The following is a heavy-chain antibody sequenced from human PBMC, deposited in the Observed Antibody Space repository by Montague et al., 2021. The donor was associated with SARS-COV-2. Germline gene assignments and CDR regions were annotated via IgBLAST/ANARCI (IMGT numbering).Heavy chain of an antibody. J-gene: IGHJ5*02. CDR1: GGSFSSDNYF. Sequence: SETLSLTCTVSGGSFSSDNYFWGWIRQPPGKGLEWFGRIYYSGGTXYXXXXKXRVTISVDTSRNQFSLKLISVAAADTAVYYCAGQAPVDTGMLRTYGWCDAWGQGALVTVSS. CDR3: AGQAPVDTGMLRTYGWCDA. CDR2: IYYSGGT. V-gene: IGHV4-39*01. D-gene: IGHD5-18*01.